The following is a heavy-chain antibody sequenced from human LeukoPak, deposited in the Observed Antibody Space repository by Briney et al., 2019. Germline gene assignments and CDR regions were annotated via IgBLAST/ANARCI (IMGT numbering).Heavy chain of an antibody. D-gene: IGHD6-19*01. CDR1: GGSFSGYY. CDR3: ARVHSSGPANFDY. V-gene: IGHV4-34*01. Sequence: PSETLFLTCAVYGGSFSGYYWSWIRQPPGKGLEWIGEINHSGSTNYNPSLKSRVTISVDTSKNQFSLKLSSVTAADTAVYYCARVHSSGPANFDYWGQGTLVTVSS. CDR2: INHSGST. J-gene: IGHJ4*02.